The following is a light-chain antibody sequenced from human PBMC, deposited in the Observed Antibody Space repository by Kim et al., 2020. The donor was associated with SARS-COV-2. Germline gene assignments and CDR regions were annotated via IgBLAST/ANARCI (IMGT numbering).Light chain of an antibody. CDR3: AAGDDGLSGVV. Sequence: GQRRTISCSGSGSNIGSNYVYWYQYLPGPAPKLLIYRNNQRPSGVPDRVSGSKSGTSASLAIRGLRSEDEADYYCAAGDDGLSGVVFGGGTQLTVL. V-gene: IGLV1-47*01. CDR1: GSNIGSNY. J-gene: IGLJ2*01. CDR2: RNN.